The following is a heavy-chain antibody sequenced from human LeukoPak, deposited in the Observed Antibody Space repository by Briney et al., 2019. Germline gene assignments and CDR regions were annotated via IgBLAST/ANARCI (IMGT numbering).Heavy chain of an antibody. V-gene: IGHV4-4*02. CDR2: IYHSGST. J-gene: IGHJ5*02. Sequence: SETLSLTCAVSGGSISSSNWWSWVRQPPGKGLEWIGEIYHSGSTNYNPSLKSRVTISVDKSKNQFSLKLSSVTAADTAVYYCARGAIAAAGTAWFDPWGQGTLVTVSS. CDR1: GGSISSSNW. CDR3: ARGAIAAAGTAWFDP. D-gene: IGHD6-13*01.